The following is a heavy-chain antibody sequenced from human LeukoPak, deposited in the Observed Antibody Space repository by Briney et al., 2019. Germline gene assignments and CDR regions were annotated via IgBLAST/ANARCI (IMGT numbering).Heavy chain of an antibody. J-gene: IGHJ3*02. Sequence: GGSLRLSCAASGFTFSNAWMSWVRQAPGKGLEWVGRIKSKTDGGTTDYAAPVKGRFTISRDDSKNTLYLQMNSLKTEDTAVYYCTTDGGAWELLHAFDIWGQGTMVTVSS. CDR3: TTDGGAWELLHAFDI. CDR1: GFTFSNAW. V-gene: IGHV3-15*01. D-gene: IGHD1-26*01. CDR2: IKSKTDGGTT.